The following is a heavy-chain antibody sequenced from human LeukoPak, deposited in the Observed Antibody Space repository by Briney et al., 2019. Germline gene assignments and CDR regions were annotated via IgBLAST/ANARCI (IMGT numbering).Heavy chain of an antibody. CDR3: ARGPPLRWGGFDY. CDR1: GFTFSSYW. J-gene: IGHJ4*02. CDR2: ISYDGSYK. Sequence: GGSLRLSCAASGFTFSSYWMSWVRQAPGKGLEWVAVISYDGSYKDYADSVKGRFTISRGNSKNTLYLQMNSLRAEDTAVYYCARGPPLRWGGFDYWGQGNLVTVSS. V-gene: IGHV3-30*14. D-gene: IGHD4-23*01.